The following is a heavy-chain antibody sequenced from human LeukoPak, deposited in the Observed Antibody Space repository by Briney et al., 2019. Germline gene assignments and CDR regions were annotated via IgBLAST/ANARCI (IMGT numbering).Heavy chain of an antibody. CDR1: GFTFSSYA. CDR2: ISGSGGST. D-gene: IGHD3-22*01. J-gene: IGHJ4*02. V-gene: IGHV3-23*01. Sequence: GGSLRLSCAASGFTFSSYAMSWVRQAPGKGLEWVSAISGSGGSTYYADSVKGRFTISRDNSKNTLYLQMNSLRAEDTAVYYCAKYFLSYYYDSSGYYQFDYWGQGTLVTVSS. CDR3: AKYFLSYYYDSSGYYQFDY.